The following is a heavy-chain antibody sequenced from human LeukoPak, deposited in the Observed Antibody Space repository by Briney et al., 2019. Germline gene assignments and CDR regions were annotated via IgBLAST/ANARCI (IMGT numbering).Heavy chain of an antibody. CDR1: GGTFSSYA. V-gene: IGHV1-69*04. J-gene: IGHJ5*02. CDR2: IIPIFGIA. D-gene: IGHD4-17*01. CDR3: ARGTVTTYYNWFDA. Sequence: SVKVSCEASGGTFSSYAISWVRQAPGQGLEWMGRIIPIFGIANYAQTFQGRVTITADKSTGTAYMDLSSLRSEDTAVYYCARGTVTTYYNWFDAWGQGTLVTVSS.